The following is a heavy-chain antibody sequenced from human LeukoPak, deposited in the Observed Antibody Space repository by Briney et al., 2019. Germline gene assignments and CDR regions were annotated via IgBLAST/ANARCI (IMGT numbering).Heavy chain of an antibody. J-gene: IGHJ3*02. CDR2: LSGSGGST. Sequence: GGSLRLSCAASAFTFSSYAMSWVRQAPGKGLDWVSALSGSGGSTYYADSVKGWFTISRDNSKNTLYLQMNSLRAEDTAVYYCAKDSGRVTMIVVVITHSAFDIWGQGTMVTVSS. CDR3: AKDSGRVTMIVVVITHSAFDI. D-gene: IGHD3-22*01. V-gene: IGHV3-23*01. CDR1: AFTFSSYA.